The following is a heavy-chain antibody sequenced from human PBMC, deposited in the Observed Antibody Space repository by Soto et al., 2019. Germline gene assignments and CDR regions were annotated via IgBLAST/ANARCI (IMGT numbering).Heavy chain of an antibody. J-gene: IGHJ4*02. Sequence: GASVKVSCKASGYTFTSYAMHWVRQAPGQRLEWMGWINAGNGNTKYSQKFQGRVTITRDTSASTAYMELSSLRSEDTAVYYCAREGQDYYDSSGYYFPYYFAYWGQGTLVTISS. V-gene: IGHV1-3*01. CDR3: AREGQDYYDSSGYYFPYYFAY. D-gene: IGHD3-22*01. CDR2: INAGNGNT. CDR1: GYTFTSYA.